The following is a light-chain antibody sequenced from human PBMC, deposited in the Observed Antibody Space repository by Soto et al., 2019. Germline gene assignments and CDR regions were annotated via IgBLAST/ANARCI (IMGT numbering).Light chain of an antibody. CDR3: QEYGKWPSRT. CDR1: QSVSSS. J-gene: IGKJ1*01. CDR2: GAS. V-gene: IGKV3-20*01. Sequence: EIVLTQSPGTLSLSPGERATLSCRASQSVSSSLAWYQQKPGQAPRLLIYGASSRATGIPDRFSGSGSGPDFTLTISRLEPEDFAVYYCQEYGKWPSRTFGPGTKVDIK.